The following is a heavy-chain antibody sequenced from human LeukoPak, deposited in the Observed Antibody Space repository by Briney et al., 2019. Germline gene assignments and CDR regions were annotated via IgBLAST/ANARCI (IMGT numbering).Heavy chain of an antibody. CDR3: ARVSEGYYDCSGYGGWFDP. J-gene: IGHJ5*02. V-gene: IGHV1-2*04. CDR2: INPNSGGT. Sequence: ASVKVSCKASGYTFTGYYMHWVRQAPGQGLEWMGWINPNSGGTNYAQKFQGWVTMTRDTSISTAYMELSRLRSDDTAVYYCARVSEGYYDCSGYGGWFDPWGQGTLVTVSS. D-gene: IGHD3-22*01. CDR1: GYTFTGYY.